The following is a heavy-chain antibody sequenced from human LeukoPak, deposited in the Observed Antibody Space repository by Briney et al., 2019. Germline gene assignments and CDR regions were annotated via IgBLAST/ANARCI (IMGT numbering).Heavy chain of an antibody. Sequence: ASVKVSCKASGYTFTSYYMHWVRQAPGQGLEWMGIINPSGGSTSYAQKFQGRVTMTRDTSTSTVYMELSSLRSEDTAVYYCASCGGDCYPQNYYGMDVWGQGTTVTVSS. CDR2: INPSGGST. J-gene: IGHJ6*02. CDR1: GYTFTSYY. D-gene: IGHD2-21*02. CDR3: ASCGGDCYPQNYYGMDV. V-gene: IGHV1-46*01.